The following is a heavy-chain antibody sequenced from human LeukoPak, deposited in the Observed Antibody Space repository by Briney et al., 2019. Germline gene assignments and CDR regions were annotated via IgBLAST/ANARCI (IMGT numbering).Heavy chain of an antibody. V-gene: IGHV4-31*03. CDR3: ARGSTSREGWFDP. CDR1: GGAISSSGYY. CDR2: IYYSGST. J-gene: IGHJ5*02. D-gene: IGHD2-2*01. Sequence: SETLSLTCNVSGGAISSSGYYYDWIRQHPGKGLEWIGYIYYSGSTYYNPSLKSRVTISVDTSKNQFSLKLSSVTAADTAVYYCARGSTSREGWFDPWGQGTLVTVSS.